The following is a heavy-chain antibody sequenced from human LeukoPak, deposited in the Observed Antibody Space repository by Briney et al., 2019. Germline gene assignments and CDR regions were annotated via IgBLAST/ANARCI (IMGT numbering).Heavy chain of an antibody. V-gene: IGHV3-23*01. D-gene: IGHD3-10*01. CDR2: ISPSGDIK. J-gene: IGHJ5*02. CDR3: AKDPMVRGVIFSGNWFDP. CDR1: GFTFSRHG. Sequence: GGSLRLSCAASGFTFSRHGMNWVRQAPGKGLEWVSGISPSGDIKYYVDSVKGRFTVSRDNSKNTLYLQMNSLRAEDTAVYYCAKDPMVRGVIFSGNWFDPWGQGTLVTVSS.